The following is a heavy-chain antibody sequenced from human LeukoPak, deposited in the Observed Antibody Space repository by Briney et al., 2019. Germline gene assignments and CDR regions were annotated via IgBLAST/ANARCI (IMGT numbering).Heavy chain of an antibody. V-gene: IGHV3-23*01. CDR3: ARDIHDSSGYYYDY. J-gene: IGHJ4*02. D-gene: IGHD3-22*01. Sequence: PLGGSLRLSCVASGFSFSVYTMSWVRQAPGKGLEWISAVSASGDKTYYADSVKGRFTVSRDNSKDTLYLHMNSLRAEDTALYYCARDIHDSSGYYYDYWGQGTLVTVSS. CDR2: VSASGDKT. CDR1: GFSFSVYT.